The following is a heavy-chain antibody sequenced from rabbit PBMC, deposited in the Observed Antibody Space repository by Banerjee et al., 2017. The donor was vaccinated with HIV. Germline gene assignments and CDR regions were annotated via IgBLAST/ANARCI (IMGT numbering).Heavy chain of an antibody. CDR1: GFSFSNRYV. Sequence: QEQLEESGGGLVQPGGSLTLTCKASGFSFSNRYVMCWVRQAPGKGLEWIGCINSSSRNVVYASWATGRFTISKTSSTTVTLQMTSLTAADTATYFCARHRAGGYGHDLWGQGTLVTVS. V-gene: IGHV1S45*01. J-gene: IGHJ6*01. CDR2: INSSSRNV. CDR3: ARHRAGGYGHDL. D-gene: IGHD1-1*01.